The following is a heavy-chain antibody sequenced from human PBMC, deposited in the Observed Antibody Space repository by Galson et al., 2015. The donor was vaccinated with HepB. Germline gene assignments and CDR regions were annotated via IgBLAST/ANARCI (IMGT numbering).Heavy chain of an antibody. CDR3: ARGCEAYYDFWSGYYTYNYYYYMDV. V-gene: IGHV1-2*04. J-gene: IGHJ6*03. CDR1: GYTFTGYY. Sequence: SVKVSCKASGYTFTGYYMHWVRQAPGQGLEWMGWINPNSGGTNYAQKFQGWVTMTRDTSISTAYMELSRLRSDDTAVYYCARGCEAYYDFWSGYYTYNYYYYMDVWGKGTTVTVSS. D-gene: IGHD3-3*01. CDR2: INPNSGGT.